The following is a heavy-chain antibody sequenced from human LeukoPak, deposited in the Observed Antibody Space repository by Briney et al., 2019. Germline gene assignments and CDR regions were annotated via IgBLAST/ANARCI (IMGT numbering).Heavy chain of an antibody. J-gene: IGHJ2*01. CDR3: ARGYWNFGL. CDR2: IKQDGSEK. CDR1: GFSFSTYW. V-gene: IGHV3-7*01. Sequence: SGGSLRLSCVASGFSFSTYWMTWVRQAPGKGLEWVANIKQDGSEKYYVDSVKGRFTSSRDNAKNSLYLQMNRLRAEDTAVYYCARGYWNFGLWGRGTQVTVSS.